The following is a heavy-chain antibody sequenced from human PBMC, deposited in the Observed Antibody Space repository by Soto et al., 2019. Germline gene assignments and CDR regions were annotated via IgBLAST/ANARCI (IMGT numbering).Heavy chain of an antibody. CDR3: ARDGSD. CDR2: IAYDESNE. V-gene: IGHV3-30-3*01. Sequence: QVQLVESGGGVVQPGRSLRLSCAASGFTFSTYAMHWVRQAPGKGLEWVAVIAYDESNEYYTDSVKGRFTISRDNSKNTLYLQMNSLRAEDTAVYYRARDGSDWGQGTLVTVSS. J-gene: IGHJ4*02. CDR1: GFTFSTYA.